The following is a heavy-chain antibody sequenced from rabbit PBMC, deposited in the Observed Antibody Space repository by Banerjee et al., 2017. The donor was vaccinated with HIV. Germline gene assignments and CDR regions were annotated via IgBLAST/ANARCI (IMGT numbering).Heavy chain of an antibody. J-gene: IGHJ4*01. V-gene: IGHV1S40*01. CDR2: IYVGSGGST. D-gene: IGHD6-1*01. CDR3: ARVGTYRDDGYNL. CDR1: GFSFSSSYY. Sequence: QSLEESGGDLVKPGASLTLTCTASGFSFSSSYYMCWVRQAPVKGLEWIACIYVGSGGSTYYASWAKGRFTISKTSSTTVTLQMTRLTAADTATYFCARVGTYRDDGYNLWGQGTLVTVS.